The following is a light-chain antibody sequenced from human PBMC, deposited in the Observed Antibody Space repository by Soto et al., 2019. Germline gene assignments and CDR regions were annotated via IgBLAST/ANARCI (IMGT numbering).Light chain of an antibody. Sequence: DIPTTQSPASLSSSLGYRFTITCLASLRISNYLAWYQQKPGKAPKLLIYAASSSRSGVPSRFSGSGSGTEFSLTISSLEPEDSAVYYCQQYGSSPITFGQGTRLEIK. CDR3: QQYGSSPIT. V-gene: IGKV1-17*01. CDR2: AAS. J-gene: IGKJ5*01. CDR1: LRISNY.